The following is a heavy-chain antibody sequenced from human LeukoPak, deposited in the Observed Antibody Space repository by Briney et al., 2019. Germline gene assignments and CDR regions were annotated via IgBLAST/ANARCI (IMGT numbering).Heavy chain of an antibody. CDR1: GYTFTTYD. V-gene: IGHV1-2*02. CDR2: INPNSGGT. J-gene: IGHJ4*02. D-gene: IGHD2-15*01. Sequence: ASVTVSCKASGYTFTTYDINWVRQAPGQGLEWMGWINPNSGGTNYAQKFQGRVTMTRDTSISTAYMELSRLRSDDTAVYYCARGVVVVAAELDYWGQGTLVTVSS. CDR3: ARGVVVVAAELDY.